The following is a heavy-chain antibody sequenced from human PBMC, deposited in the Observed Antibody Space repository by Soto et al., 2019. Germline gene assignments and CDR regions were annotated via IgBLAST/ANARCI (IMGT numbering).Heavy chain of an antibody. J-gene: IGHJ4*02. CDR2: IWYDGSNK. CDR3: ARDRGYYGSGSYHLDY. Sequence: GGSLRLSCAASGFTFSSYGMHWVRQAPGKGLEWVAVIWYDGSNKYYADSVKGRFTISRDNSKNTLYLQMNSLRAEDTAVYYCARDRGYYGSGSYHLDYWGQGTLVTVSS. D-gene: IGHD3-10*01. V-gene: IGHV3-33*01. CDR1: GFTFSSYG.